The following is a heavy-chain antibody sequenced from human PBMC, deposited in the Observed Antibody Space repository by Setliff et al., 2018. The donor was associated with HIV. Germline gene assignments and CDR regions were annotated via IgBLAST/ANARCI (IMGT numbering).Heavy chain of an antibody. CDR2: IYTNGYT. J-gene: IGHJ3*01. CDR3: ARAPPGIQNDAFDV. V-gene: IGHV4-61*09. Sequence: NPSETLSLTCSVSGDSISSGSYYWTWIWQPAGKGPEWIGHIYTNGYTNYNPSLKSRVTISVDTSKNQFSLKLTSVTAADTAVYYCARAPPGIQNDAFDVWGQGTMVT. CDR1: GDSISSGSYY.